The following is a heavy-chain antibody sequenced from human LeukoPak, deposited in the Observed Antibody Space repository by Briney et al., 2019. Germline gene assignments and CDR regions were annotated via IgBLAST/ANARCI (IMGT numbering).Heavy chain of an antibody. Sequence: LSLTCAVYGGSFSGYYWSWIRQAPGKGLEWVSYISSSGSTIYYADSVKGRFTISRDNAKNSLYLQMNSLRAEDTAVYYCARGDGYNDGLDYWGQGTLVTVSS. J-gene: IGHJ4*02. CDR2: ISSSGSTI. D-gene: IGHD5-24*01. CDR3: ARGDGYNDGLDY. CDR1: GGSFSGYY. V-gene: IGHV3-11*04.